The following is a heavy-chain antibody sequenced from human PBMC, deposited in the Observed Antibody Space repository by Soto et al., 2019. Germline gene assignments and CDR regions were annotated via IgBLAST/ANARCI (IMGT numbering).Heavy chain of an antibody. CDR1: GFTFSSYA. CDR3: ARDPSYNGGWYFDY. V-gene: IGHV3-23*01. CDR2: ITGGGDDT. D-gene: IGHD6-19*01. J-gene: IGHJ4*02. Sequence: EVQLLESGGGLVQPGGSLRLSCAASGFTFSSYAMAWVRQSPEKGLEWVATITGGGDDTYYADSVKGRFTFSRDNSNNTLVLQMNNLRAEDTAVYYCARDPSYNGGWYFDYWGQGTLVTVSS.